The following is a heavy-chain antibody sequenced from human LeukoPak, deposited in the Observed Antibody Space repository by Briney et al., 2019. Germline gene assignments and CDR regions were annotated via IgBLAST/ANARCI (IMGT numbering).Heavy chain of an antibody. CDR3: ARVRRGSSWYYYGMDV. V-gene: IGHV3-66*01. CDR2: LYSGGST. D-gene: IGHD6-13*01. CDR1: AFTVGSNY. Sequence: GGSLRLSCAASAFTVGSNYMSWVRQAPGKGLEWVSVLYSGGSTYYADSVKGRFTISRDNSKNTLYLQMNSLRAEDTAVYYCARVRRGSSWYYYGMDVWGQGTTVTVS. J-gene: IGHJ6*02.